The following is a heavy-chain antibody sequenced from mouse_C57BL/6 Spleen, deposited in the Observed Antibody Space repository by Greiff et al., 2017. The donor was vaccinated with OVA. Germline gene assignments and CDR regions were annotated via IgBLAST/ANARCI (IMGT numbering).Heavy chain of an antibody. V-gene: IGHV1-15*01. Sequence: VKLMESGAELVRPGASVTLSCKASGYTFTDYEMHWVKQTPVHGLEWIGAIDPETGGTAYNQKFKGKAILTADKSSSTAYMELRSLTSEDSAVYYCTRSNDYGYAMDYWGQGTSVTVSS. CDR3: TRSNDYGYAMDY. CDR1: GYTFTDYE. CDR2: IDPETGGT. D-gene: IGHD2-4*01. J-gene: IGHJ4*01.